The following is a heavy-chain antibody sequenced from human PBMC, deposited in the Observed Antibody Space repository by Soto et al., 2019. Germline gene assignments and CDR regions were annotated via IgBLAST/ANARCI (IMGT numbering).Heavy chain of an antibody. V-gene: IGHV1-3*01. J-gene: IGHJ3*01. CDR3: AREKADIVLMVYAD. CDR1: GYTFTSYA. Sequence: ASVKVSFKASGYTFTSYAMHWLRQAPGQRLEWMGWINAGNGNTKYSQKFQGRVTITRDTSASTAYMELSSLRSEDTAVYYCAREKADIVLMVYADWGQGTMVTVSS. D-gene: IGHD2-8*01. CDR2: INAGNGNT.